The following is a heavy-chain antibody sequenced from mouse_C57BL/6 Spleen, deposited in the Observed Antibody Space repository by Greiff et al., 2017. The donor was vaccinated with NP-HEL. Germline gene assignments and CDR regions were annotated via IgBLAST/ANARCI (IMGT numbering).Heavy chain of an antibody. CDR3: ARLENYGSSHWYFDV. D-gene: IGHD1-1*01. CDR1: GYTFTDHT. CDR2: IYPRDGST. V-gene: IGHV1-78*01. J-gene: IGHJ1*03. Sequence: VKLQESDAELVKPGASVKISCKVSGYTFTDHTIHWMKQRPEQGLEWIGYIYPRDGSTKYNEKFKGKATLTADKSSSTAYMQLNSLTSEDSAVYFCARLENYGSSHWYFDVWGTGTTVTVSS.